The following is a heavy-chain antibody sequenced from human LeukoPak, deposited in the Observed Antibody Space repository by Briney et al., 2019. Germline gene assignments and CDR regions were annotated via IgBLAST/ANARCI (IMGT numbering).Heavy chain of an antibody. D-gene: IGHD2-15*01. CDR3: AKGGADYVGFDP. CDR1: GFTFSSYA. Sequence: GESLRLSCAASGFTFSSYAMSWVRQAPGKGLEWVSAISGSGGSTYYADSVKGRFTISRDNSKNTLYLQMNSLRAEDTAVYYCAKGGADYVGFDPWGQGTLVTVSS. V-gene: IGHV3-23*01. J-gene: IGHJ5*02. CDR2: ISGSGGST.